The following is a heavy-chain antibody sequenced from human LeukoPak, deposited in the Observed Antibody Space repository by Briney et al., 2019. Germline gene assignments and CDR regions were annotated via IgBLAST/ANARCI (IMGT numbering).Heavy chain of an antibody. Sequence: GASVKVSCKASGYTFNYYYTHWVRQAPGQGLEWMGWINPNSGGTNYAQRFQGRVTMTRDTSITTAYMELTRLRSDDTAVYYCVGRNPDCTNAQCSFDYWGQGTLVTVSS. V-gene: IGHV1-2*02. CDR3: VGRNPDCTNAQCSFDY. CDR2: INPNSGGT. D-gene: IGHD2-8*01. J-gene: IGHJ4*01. CDR1: GYTFNYYY.